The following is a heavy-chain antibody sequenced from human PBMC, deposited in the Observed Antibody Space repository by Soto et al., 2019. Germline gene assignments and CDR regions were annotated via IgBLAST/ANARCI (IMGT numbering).Heavy chain of an antibody. V-gene: IGHV5-51*01. Sequence: GESLKISCKGSGYSFTSYWIGWVRQMPVKGLEWMGIIYPGDSDTRYSPSFQGQVTISADKSISTAYLQWSSLKASDTAMYYCASNFGSGYSFWDLHDFDIWGQGTRVNVAS. CDR3: ASNFGSGYSFWDLHDFDI. CDR1: GYSFTSYW. J-gene: IGHJ3*02. D-gene: IGHD3-3*01. CDR2: IYPGDSDT.